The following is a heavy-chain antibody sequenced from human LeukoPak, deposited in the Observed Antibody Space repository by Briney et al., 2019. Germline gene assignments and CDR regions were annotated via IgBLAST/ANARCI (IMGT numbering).Heavy chain of an antibody. CDR1: GGTFSSYA. D-gene: IGHD3-3*01. J-gene: IGHJ4*02. CDR3: AAFWSAWDLAY. CDR2: IIPIFGTA. V-gene: IGHV1-69*05. Sequence: ASVKVSCKASGGTFSSYAISWVRQAPGQGLEWMGGIIPIFGTANYAQKFQGRVTITTDESTGTAYMELSSLRSEDTAVYYCAAFWSAWDLAYWGQGTLVTVSS.